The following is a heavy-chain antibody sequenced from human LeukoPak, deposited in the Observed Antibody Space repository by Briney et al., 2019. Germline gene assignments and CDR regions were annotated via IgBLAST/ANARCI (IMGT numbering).Heavy chain of an antibody. CDR1: GFSITDHH. J-gene: IGHJ1*01. Sequence: PGGSLRLSCAGAGFSITDHHMDWVRQAPGKGLEWIGRSATTKPNSCTTQYAASVRGRFTISRDDSQNSLYLHLNSLKTEDTAVYYCTTGRLGYCSGGSCYSAEYFQHWGQGTLVTVSS. D-gene: IGHD2-15*01. CDR2: SATTKPNSCTT. V-gene: IGHV3-72*01. CDR3: TTGRLGYCSGGSCYSAEYFQH.